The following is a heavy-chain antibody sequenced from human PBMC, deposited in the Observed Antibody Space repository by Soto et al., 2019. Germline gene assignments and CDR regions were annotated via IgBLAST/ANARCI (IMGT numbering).Heavy chain of an antibody. CDR1: GGTFSSYA. J-gene: IGHJ3*02. D-gene: IGHD1-26*01. V-gene: IGHV1-69*13. CDR3: ARDYLRGSYKGPAFDI. Sequence: GASVKVSCKASGGTFSSYAISWVRQAPGQGLEWMGGIIPIFGTANYAQKFQGRVTITADESTSTAYMELSSLRSEDTAVYYCARDYLRGSYKGPAFDIWGQGTMVTVSS. CDR2: IIPIFGTA.